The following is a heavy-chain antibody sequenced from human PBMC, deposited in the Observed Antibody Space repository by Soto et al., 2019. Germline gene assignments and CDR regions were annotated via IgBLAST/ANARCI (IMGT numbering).Heavy chain of an antibody. D-gene: IGHD3-22*01. J-gene: IGHJ4*02. CDR1: GFTFSNAW. CDR3: TTGSSSGPTGY. V-gene: IGHV3-15*01. CDR2: IKSKTDGGTT. Sequence: EVQLVESGGGLVKPGGSLRLSCAASGFTFSNAWMSWVRQAPGKGLEWVGRIKSKTDGGTTDYAAPVKGRFTISRDDSKNTLYLQINSLKIEDTAVYYCTTGSSSGPTGYWGQGTLVTVSS.